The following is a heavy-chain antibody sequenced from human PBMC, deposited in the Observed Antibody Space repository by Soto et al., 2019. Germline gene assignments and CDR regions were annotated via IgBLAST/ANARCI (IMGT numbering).Heavy chain of an antibody. CDR2: MHFMGTT. D-gene: IGHD2-15*01. CDR1: GGSVYGDTHF. J-gene: IGHJ6*02. Sequence: SETLSLTCTVSGGSVYGDTHFWGWNRQSPGKGLEWIASMHFMGTTHYNPSLKSRVTISVDTSKNQFSLNLRSVTAADTAVYYCVRHIYRSGGSCTHCYYYGMDVWGQGTTVTVSS. CDR3: VRHIYRSGGSCTHCYYYGMDV. V-gene: IGHV4-39*01.